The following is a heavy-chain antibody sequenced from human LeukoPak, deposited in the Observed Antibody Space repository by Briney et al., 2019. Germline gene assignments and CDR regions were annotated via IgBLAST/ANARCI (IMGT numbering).Heavy chain of an antibody. J-gene: IGHJ5*02. V-gene: IGHV4-34*01. CDR3: ARLGWFDP. CDR1: GGSFSGYY. Sequence: PSETLSLTCAVYGGSFSGYYWSWIRQPPGKGLEWIGEINHSGSTNYNPSLKSRVTISVDTSKNQFSLKLSSVTAADTAVYYCARLGWFDPRGQGTLVTVSS. D-gene: IGHD3-16*01. CDR2: INHSGST.